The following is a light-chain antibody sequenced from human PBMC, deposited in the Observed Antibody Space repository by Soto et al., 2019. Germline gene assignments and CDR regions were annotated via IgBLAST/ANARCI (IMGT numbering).Light chain of an antibody. V-gene: IGLV2-8*01. CDR2: QVN. CDR3: SSFAGSYSPYV. Sequence: QSALTQPASVSGSPGQSITISCTGTSSDIGAYDFVSWYQQHPGKAPKVIIYQVNKRPSGVPDRFSGSKSGNTASLTVSGLRPEDEADYFCSSFAGSYSPYVFGTGTKLTVL. J-gene: IGLJ1*01. CDR1: SSDIGAYDF.